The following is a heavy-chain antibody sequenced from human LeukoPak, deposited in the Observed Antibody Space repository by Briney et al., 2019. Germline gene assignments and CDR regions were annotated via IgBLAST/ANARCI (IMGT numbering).Heavy chain of an antibody. CDR2: IKQDGSEK. D-gene: IGHD3-3*01. V-gene: IGHV3-7*01. CDR3: ARADVYDFWSGPFDY. CDR1: GFTFSSYW. J-gene: IGHJ4*02. Sequence: GGSLRLSCAASGFTFSSYWMSWVRQAPGKGLEWVANIKQDGSEKYYVDSVKGRFTISRDNARNSLYLQMNSLRAEDTAVYYCARADVYDFWSGPFDYWGQGTLVTVSS.